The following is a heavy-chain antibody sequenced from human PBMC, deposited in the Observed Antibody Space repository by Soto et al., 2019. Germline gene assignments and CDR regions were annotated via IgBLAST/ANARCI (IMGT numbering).Heavy chain of an antibody. CDR1: WDSFTTYW. CDR3: ARHRRDTAFNV. CDR2: IYPGDSDT. J-gene: IGHJ6*02. Sequence: GEPMKICCNAAWDSFTTYWSGWVLQMPGKGLEWMGIIYPGDSDTRYSPSFQGQVTISADKSISTAYLQWSSLKASDTAVYYCARHRRDTAFNVWGQGTTVTVSS. D-gene: IGHD5-18*01. V-gene: IGHV5-51*01.